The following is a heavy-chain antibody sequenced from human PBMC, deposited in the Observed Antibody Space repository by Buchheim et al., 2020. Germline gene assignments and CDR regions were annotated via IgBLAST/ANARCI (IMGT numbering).Heavy chain of an antibody. D-gene: IGHD6-19*01. CDR2: MNPNSGNT. J-gene: IGHJ6*02. Sequence: QVQLVQSGAEVKKPGASVKVSCKASGYTFTSYDINWVRQATGQGLEWMGWMNPNSGNTGYAQKFQGRVTMTRNTSISTADMGLSSLRSEDTAVYYCARGGFGSSGWRYYYYYYGMDVWGQGTT. CDR3: ARGGFGSSGWRYYYYYYGMDV. CDR1: GYTFTSYD. V-gene: IGHV1-8*01.